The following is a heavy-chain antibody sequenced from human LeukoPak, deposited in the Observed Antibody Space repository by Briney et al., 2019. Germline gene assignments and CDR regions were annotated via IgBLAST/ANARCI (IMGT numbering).Heavy chain of an antibody. J-gene: IGHJ4*02. D-gene: IGHD3-16*02. CDR3: ARLGGVWGSYRPYYFDY. V-gene: IGHV4-34*01. CDR1: GGSFSGYY. CDR2: INHSGST. Sequence: PSETLSLTCAVYGGSFSGYYWSWIRQPPGKGLEWIGEINHSGSTNYNPSLRSRVTISVDTSKNQFSLKLSSVTAADTAVYYCARLGGVWGSYRPYYFDYWGQGTLVTVSS.